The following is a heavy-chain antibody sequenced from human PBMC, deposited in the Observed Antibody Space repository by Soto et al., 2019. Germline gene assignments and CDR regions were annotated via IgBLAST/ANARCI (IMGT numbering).Heavy chain of an antibody. CDR1: GFTFGGSA. CDR2: IRSKTNSYAT. V-gene: IGHV3-73*01. Sequence: GGSLRLSCAASGFTFGGSAMHWVRQASGKGLEWVGHIRSKTNSYATAYAESVKGRFTISRDDSMNAAYLQMNGLKTEDTAVYFCTRQTDAVQWLVVPTDYNFDYWGQGTLVTVSS. J-gene: IGHJ4*02. D-gene: IGHD6-19*01. CDR3: TRQTDAVQWLVVPTDYNFDY.